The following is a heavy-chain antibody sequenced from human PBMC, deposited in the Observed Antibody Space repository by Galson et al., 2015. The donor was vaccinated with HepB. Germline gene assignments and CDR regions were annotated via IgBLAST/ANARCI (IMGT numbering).Heavy chain of an antibody. Sequence: SLRLSCAASGFTFGDYAMTWVRQAPGKGLEWVGLIRSKAHGGTTENAASVKGRFTISRDDSKSIAYLQMNSLKTEDTAVYYCTREGIAAAGNWFDPWGQGTLVTVSS. CDR1: GFTFGDYA. D-gene: IGHD6-13*01. V-gene: IGHV3-49*04. CDR2: IRSKAHGGTT. J-gene: IGHJ5*02. CDR3: TREGIAAAGNWFDP.